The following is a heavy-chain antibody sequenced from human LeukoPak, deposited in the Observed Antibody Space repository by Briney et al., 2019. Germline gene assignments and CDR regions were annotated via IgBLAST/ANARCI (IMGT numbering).Heavy chain of an antibody. V-gene: IGHV6-1*01. J-gene: IGHJ4*02. CDR1: GDSVSSNSVT. D-gene: IGHD2-2*01. Sequence: SQTLSLTCAISGDSVSSNSVTWTSIRQSPSRGLEWLGRTYYRSKWFTDYAVSVKSRITINPDPSKNQFSLQLNSVTSEDTAVYYCVRGVPPGRSGDYWGQGTLVTVSA. CDR2: TYYRSKWFT. CDR3: VRGVPPGRSGDY.